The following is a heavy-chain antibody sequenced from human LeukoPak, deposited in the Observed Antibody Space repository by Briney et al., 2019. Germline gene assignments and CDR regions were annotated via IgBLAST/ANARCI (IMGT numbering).Heavy chain of an antibody. CDR2: IYYSGST. V-gene: IGHV4-31*03. Sequence: SQTLSLTCTVSGGSISSGGYYWSWIRQHPGKGLEWIGYIYYSGSTYYNPYLKSRVTISVDTSKNQFSLKLSSVTAADTAVYYCAVYDSSGFDYWGQGTLVTVSS. CDR3: AVYDSSGFDY. CDR1: GGSISSGGYY. D-gene: IGHD3-22*01. J-gene: IGHJ4*02.